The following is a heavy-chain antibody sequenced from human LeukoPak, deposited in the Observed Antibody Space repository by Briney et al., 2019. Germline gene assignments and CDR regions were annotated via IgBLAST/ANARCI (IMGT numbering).Heavy chain of an antibody. D-gene: IGHD6-19*01. CDR2: ISYDGSNK. V-gene: IGHV3-30*04. CDR1: GFTFSSYA. CDR3: ARGVRIAVAGNIDY. Sequence: GGSLRLSCAASGFTFSSYAMHWVRRAPGKGLEWVAAISYDGSNKNYAESVKGRFTISRDNSKNTLYLQMNSLRAEDTAVYYCARGVRIAVAGNIDYWGQGTLVTVSS. J-gene: IGHJ4*02.